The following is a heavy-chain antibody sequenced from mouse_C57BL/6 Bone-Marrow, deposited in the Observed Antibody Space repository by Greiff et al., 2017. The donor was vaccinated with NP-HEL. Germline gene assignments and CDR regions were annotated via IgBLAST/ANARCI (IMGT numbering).Heavy chain of an antibody. V-gene: IGHV1-4*01. J-gene: IGHJ2*01. Sequence: VQLQQSGAELARPGASVKMSCKASGYTFTSYTMHWVKQRPGQGLEWIGYINPSSGYTKYNQKFKDKATLTADKSSSTAYMQLSSLTSEDSAVYYCARSGPTVVYFDYGGKGTTLTVSS. CDR3: ARSGPTVVYFDY. CDR1: GYTFTSYT. CDR2: INPSSGYT. D-gene: IGHD1-1*01.